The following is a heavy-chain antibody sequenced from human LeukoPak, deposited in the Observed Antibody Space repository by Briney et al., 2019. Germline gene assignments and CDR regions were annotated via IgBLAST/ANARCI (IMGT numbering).Heavy chain of an antibody. V-gene: IGHV4-39*07. CDR2: IFYSGGT. J-gene: IGHJ4*02. CDR1: GGSIHTPNYY. D-gene: IGHD3-10*01. CDR3: ARGRGSGSLNPFDY. Sequence: SETLSLTCTVSGGSIHTPNYYWGWIRQTPGKGLEWIGNIFYSGGTYYSPSLKSRVTISVDTSKNQFSLKLSSVTAADTAVYYCARGRGSGSLNPFDYWGQGTLVTVSS.